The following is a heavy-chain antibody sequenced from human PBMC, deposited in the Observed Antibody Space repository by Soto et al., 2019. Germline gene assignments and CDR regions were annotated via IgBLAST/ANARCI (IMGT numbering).Heavy chain of an antibody. CDR1: GGTFSSYT. CDR2: IIPILGIA. J-gene: IGHJ4*02. Sequence: SVKVSCKASGGTFSSYTISWVRQAPGQGLEWMGRIIPILGIANYAQKFQGRVTITADKSTSTAYMELSSLRSEDTAVYYCARDPAGRYCSSTSCYHIFDYWGQGTLVTVSS. D-gene: IGHD2-2*01. CDR3: ARDPAGRYCSSTSCYHIFDY. V-gene: IGHV1-69*04.